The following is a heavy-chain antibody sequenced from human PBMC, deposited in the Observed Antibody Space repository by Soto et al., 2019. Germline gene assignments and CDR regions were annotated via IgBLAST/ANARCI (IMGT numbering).Heavy chain of an antibody. Sequence: QVQLVQSVAAVQMPGSSVKVSCTASGGTFDTYALSWVRQAPGQGLEWLGGIIPIFTKPTYARKFQGRITITADESTTTVDLDLSSLTSDDTAVDYCARTGDIVVVGDFYYGMDVWGQGTTVIVSS. J-gene: IGHJ6*02. CDR3: ARTGDIVVVGDFYYGMDV. D-gene: IGHD2-2*01. CDR2: IIPIFTKP. V-gene: IGHV1-69*01. CDR1: GGTFDTYA.